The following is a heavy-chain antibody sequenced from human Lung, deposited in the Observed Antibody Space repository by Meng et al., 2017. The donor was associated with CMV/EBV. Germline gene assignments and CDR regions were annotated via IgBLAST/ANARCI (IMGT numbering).Heavy chain of an antibody. CDR2: IESYSDGGTT. CDR3: TTDMAETITNVGGVITYFDH. Sequence: GESLKISCAASGFTFSSAWMGWVRQVPGKGLEWVGRIESYSDGGTTEYAAPVKGRFTISRDDSKKRLFLHMNSLKTEDTAVYYCTTDMAETITNVGGVITYFDHWGQGNXVNGAS. V-gene: IGHV3-15*04. D-gene: IGHD3-3*01. CDR1: GFTFSSAW. J-gene: IGHJ4*02.